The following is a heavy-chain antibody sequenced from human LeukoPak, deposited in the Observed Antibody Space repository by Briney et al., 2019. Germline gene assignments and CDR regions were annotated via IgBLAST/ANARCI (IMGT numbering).Heavy chain of an antibody. D-gene: IGHD3-10*01. Sequence: ASVKVSCKASGGTFSSYAISWVRHAPAQGLELMGRIIPILGIANYAQKFQGRVTITADKSTSTAYMELTSLRSEDTAVYSCARERQQYGSGSYYNVFAYWGQGTLVTVSS. V-gene: IGHV1-69*04. J-gene: IGHJ4*02. CDR1: GGTFSSYA. CDR2: IIPILGIA. CDR3: ARERQQYGSGSYYNVFAY.